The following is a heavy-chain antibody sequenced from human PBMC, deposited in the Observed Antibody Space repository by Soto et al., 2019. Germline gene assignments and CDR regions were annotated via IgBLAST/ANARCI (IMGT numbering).Heavy chain of an antibody. D-gene: IGHD4-17*01. CDR3: ARHLTTDWWFDP. CDR1: GDSISNSY. V-gene: IGHV4-59*08. J-gene: IGHJ5*02. Sequence: SETLSLTCTVSGDSISNSYWSWVRQPPGKGLEWIGFIYRSGNTNYNPSLKSRVTMSKDTSKNQFFLRLNSVTAADTAVYYCARHLTTDWWFDPWGQGTLVTVSS. CDR2: IYRSGNT.